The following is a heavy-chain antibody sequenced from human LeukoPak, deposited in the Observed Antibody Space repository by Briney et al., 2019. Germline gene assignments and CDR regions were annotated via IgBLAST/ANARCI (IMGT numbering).Heavy chain of an antibody. CDR1: GFTFSSYW. CDR2: IKQDGSEK. J-gene: IGHJ4*02. Sequence: GGSLRLSCAASGFTFSSYWMSWVRQAPGKGLEWVANIKQDGSEKYYVDSVKGRFTISRDNAKNSLYLQMNSLRAEDTAVYYCARDERFWEWLGFDYWGQGTLVTVSS. CDR3: ARDERFWEWLGFDY. V-gene: IGHV3-7*01. D-gene: IGHD3-3*01.